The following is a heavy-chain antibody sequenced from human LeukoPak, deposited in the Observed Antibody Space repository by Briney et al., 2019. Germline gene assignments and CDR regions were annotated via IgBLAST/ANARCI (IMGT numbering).Heavy chain of an antibody. V-gene: IGHV3-66*04. Sequence: GGSLRLSCAASGFPSSTNYMSWAPGARGRGLVGGSVIYSGGITYYAASVKGRFTISRDNSKNTLSLQMNSLRAEDTAVYYCARHSGGDSYGYYFDYWGQGTLVTVSS. CDR3: ARHSGGDSYGYYFDY. J-gene: IGHJ4*02. D-gene: IGHD2-21*01. CDR2: IYSGGIT. CDR1: GFPSSTNY.